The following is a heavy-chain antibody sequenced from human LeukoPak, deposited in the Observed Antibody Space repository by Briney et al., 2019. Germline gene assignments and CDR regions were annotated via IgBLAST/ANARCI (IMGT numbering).Heavy chain of an antibody. CDR3: VRDRGFGADDY. CDR1: GFTFSTYW. D-gene: IGHD3-10*01. Sequence: PGGSLRLSCAASGFTFSTYWMSWVRQAPGKGLEWVANIRQDGIEKYYVDSVKGRFTISRDNAKNSVYLQMDSLRAEDTAVYYCVRDRGFGADDYWGQGTLVTVSS. CDR2: IRQDGIEK. V-gene: IGHV3-7*01. J-gene: IGHJ4*02.